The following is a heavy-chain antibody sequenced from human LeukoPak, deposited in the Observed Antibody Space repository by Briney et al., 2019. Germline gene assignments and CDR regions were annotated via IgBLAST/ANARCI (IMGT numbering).Heavy chain of an antibody. CDR2: ISSSSSYI. V-gene: IGHV3-21*01. J-gene: IGHJ3*02. CDR3: ARDGSFHAFDI. D-gene: IGHD1-1*01. CDR1: GFTFSSYS. Sequence: GGSLRLSCAASGFTFSSYSMNWVRQAPGKGLEWVSSISSSSSYIYYADSVKGRFTISRDNAKNSLYLQMNSLRAEDTAVYYCARDGSFHAFDIWGRGTMVTVSS.